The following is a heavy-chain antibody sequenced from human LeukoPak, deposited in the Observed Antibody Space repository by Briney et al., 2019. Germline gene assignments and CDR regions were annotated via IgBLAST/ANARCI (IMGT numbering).Heavy chain of an antibody. V-gene: IGHV1-69*05. Sequence: SVKVSCKASGGTFSSYAISWVRQAPGQGLEWMGGITPIFGTANYAQKFQGRVTITTDESTSTAYMELSSLRSEDTAVYYCARVYYDSSGYWNYYFDYWGQGTLVTVSS. CDR2: ITPIFGTA. D-gene: IGHD3-22*01. J-gene: IGHJ4*02. CDR3: ARVYYDSSGYWNYYFDY. CDR1: GGTFSSYA.